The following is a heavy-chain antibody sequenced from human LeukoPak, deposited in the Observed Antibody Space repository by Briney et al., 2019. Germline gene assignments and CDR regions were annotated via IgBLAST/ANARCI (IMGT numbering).Heavy chain of an antibody. Sequence: PSQTLSLTCTVSGGSISSGGYYWNWIRQHPGKGLEWIGYIYYSGSTYYNPSLKSRVTISVDTSKDQFSLKLSSVTAADTAVYYCARDWKGWFDPWGQGTLVTVSS. V-gene: IGHV4-31*03. J-gene: IGHJ5*02. CDR2: IYYSGST. CDR1: GGSISSGGYY. D-gene: IGHD1-1*01. CDR3: ARDWKGWFDP.